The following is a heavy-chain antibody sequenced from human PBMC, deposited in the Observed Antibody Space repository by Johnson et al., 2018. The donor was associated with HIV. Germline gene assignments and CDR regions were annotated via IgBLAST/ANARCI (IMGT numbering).Heavy chain of an antibody. CDR3: AKAGARWLQFDAFDI. CDR1: GFTFRSYG. J-gene: IGHJ3*02. V-gene: IGHV3-33*03. D-gene: IGHD5-24*01. Sequence: QVQLVESGGGVVQPGRSLRLSCAASGFTFRSYGMHWVRQAPGKGLEWVVLIWYDGSNKYYADSVKGRFTISRDNSENSLYLQMNSLRTEDTALYYCAKAGARWLQFDAFDIWGQGTMVTVSS. CDR2: IWYDGSNK.